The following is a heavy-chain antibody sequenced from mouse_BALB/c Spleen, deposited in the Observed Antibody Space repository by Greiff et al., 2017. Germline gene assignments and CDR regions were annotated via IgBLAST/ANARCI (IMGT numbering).Heavy chain of an antibody. CDR1: GYSITSDYA. CDR2: ISYSGST. V-gene: IGHV3-2*02. J-gene: IGHJ2*01. Sequence: EVKLVESGPGLVKPSQSLSLTCTVTGYSITSDYAWNWIRQFPGNKLEWMGYISYSGSTSYNPSLKSRISITRDTSKNQFFLQLNSVTTEDTATYYCARFYYGYDEYYFDYWGQGTTLTVSS. CDR3: ARFYYGYDEYYFDY. D-gene: IGHD2-2*01.